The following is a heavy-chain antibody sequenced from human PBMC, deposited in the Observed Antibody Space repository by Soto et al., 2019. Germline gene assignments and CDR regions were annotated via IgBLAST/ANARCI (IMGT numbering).Heavy chain of an antibody. J-gene: IGHJ6*02. CDR2: IIPIFGTP. CDR3: ARGSSALNYYYGMDV. Sequence: SVKVSCKASGGTFNSYAINWVRQAPGQGLEWMGAIIPIFGTPNYAQKFQGRVTITADKSTSTAYMELSSLRSEDTAVYYCARGSSALNYYYGMDVWGHGTTVTVSS. V-gene: IGHV1-69*06. D-gene: IGHD6-6*01. CDR1: GGTFNSYA.